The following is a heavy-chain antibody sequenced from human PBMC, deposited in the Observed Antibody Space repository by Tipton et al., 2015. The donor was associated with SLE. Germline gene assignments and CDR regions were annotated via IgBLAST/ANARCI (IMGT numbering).Heavy chain of an antibody. CDR1: GYSISSGYY. CDR2: INHSGST. J-gene: IGHJ4*02. D-gene: IGHD6-13*01. Sequence: LRLSCAVSGYSISSGYYWSWIRQPPGKGLEWIGEINHSGSTNYNPSLKSRVTISVDTSKNQFSLKLSSVTAADTAVYYCARGYSSSWSDLDYWGQGTLVTVSS. CDR3: ARGYSSSWSDLDY. V-gene: IGHV4-34*01.